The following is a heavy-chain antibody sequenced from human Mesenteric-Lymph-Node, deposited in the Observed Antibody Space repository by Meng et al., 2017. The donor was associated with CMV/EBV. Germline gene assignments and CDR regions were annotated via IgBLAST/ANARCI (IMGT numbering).Heavy chain of an antibody. CDR3: ARDLSQQWELLSYYYGMDV. CDR2: IIAYNGNT. V-gene: IGHV1-18*01. D-gene: IGHD1-26*01. Sequence: ASVQVSCKASGYTFTSYGISWVRQAPGQGLEWMGWIIAYNGNTNYAQKLQGRVTMTTDTSTSTAYMELRSLRSDDTAVYYCARDLSQQWELLSYYYGMDVWGQGTTVTVSS. CDR1: GYTFTSYG. J-gene: IGHJ6*02.